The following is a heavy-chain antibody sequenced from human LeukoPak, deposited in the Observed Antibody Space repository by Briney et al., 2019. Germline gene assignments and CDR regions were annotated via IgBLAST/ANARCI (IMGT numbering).Heavy chain of an antibody. CDR1: VDSMCTYY. J-gene: IGHJ3*02. CDR3: ARHPNYYYDSSGYYYRAFDI. D-gene: IGHD3-22*01. V-gene: IGHV4-39*01. Sequence: SETLSLTCTVSVDSMCTYYWGCIREPPGKGLEWIGSIYYSGSTYYNPSLKSRVTISVGTSKNQFSLKLSSVTAADTAVYYCARHPNYYYDSSGYYYRAFDIWGQGTMVTVSS. CDR2: IYYSGST.